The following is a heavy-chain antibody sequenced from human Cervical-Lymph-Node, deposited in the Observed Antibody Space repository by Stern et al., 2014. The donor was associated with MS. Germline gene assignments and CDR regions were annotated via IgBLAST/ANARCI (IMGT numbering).Heavy chain of an antibody. CDR3: ARVAVAGMCDY. J-gene: IGHJ4*02. CDR1: GFTFSNYD. V-gene: IGHV3-13*01. D-gene: IGHD6-19*01. CDR2: ITTRDDK. Sequence: EVHLVESGGGLLQPGSSLRLSCAASGFTFSNYDMHWVRQVTGKGLEWVSAITTRDDKTYPVSVKGRFTISRENAKNSLYLQMNSLTVGDTAVYYCARVAVAGMCDYWGPGTLVTVSS.